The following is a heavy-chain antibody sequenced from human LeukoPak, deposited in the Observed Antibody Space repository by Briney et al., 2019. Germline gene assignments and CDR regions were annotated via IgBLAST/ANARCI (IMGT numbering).Heavy chain of an antibody. V-gene: IGHV3-23*01. CDR1: GFTFSNFG. J-gene: IGHJ4*02. CDR2: ISGSGGST. Sequence: GGSLRLSCAASGFTFSNFGMSWVRQAPGKGLKWVSAISGSGGSTYYADSVKGRFTISRDKSKNTLHLQMNSLRAEDTAIYYCARVDGYDDGTNWGFDYWGQGTLVTVSS. CDR3: ARVDGYDDGTNWGFDY. D-gene: IGHD7-27*01.